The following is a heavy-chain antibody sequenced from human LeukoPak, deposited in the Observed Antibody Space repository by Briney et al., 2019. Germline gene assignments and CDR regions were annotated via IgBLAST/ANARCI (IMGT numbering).Heavy chain of an antibody. CDR3: ARDLGIVKRDSSPIGSAFDY. CDR1: GYTFTSYD. CDR2: MNPNSGNT. J-gene: IGHJ4*02. V-gene: IGHV1-8*01. Sequence: EASVKVSCKASGYTFTSYDINWVRQATGQGLEWMGWMNPNSGNTGYAQKFQGRVTMTRNTSISTAYMELSSLRSEDTAVYYCARDLGIVKRDSSPIGSAFDYWGQGTLVTVSS. D-gene: IGHD2-21*01.